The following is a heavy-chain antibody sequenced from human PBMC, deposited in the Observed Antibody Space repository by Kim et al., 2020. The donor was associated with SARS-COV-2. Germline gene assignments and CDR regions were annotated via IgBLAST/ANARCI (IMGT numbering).Heavy chain of an antibody. D-gene: IGHD5-18*01. Sequence: YSQKVQGRVTITRDTSASTAYMELSSLRSEDTAVYYCAVVDTAMGLAFDIWGQGTMVTVSS. CDR3: AVVDTAMGLAFDI. J-gene: IGHJ3*02. V-gene: IGHV1-3*01.